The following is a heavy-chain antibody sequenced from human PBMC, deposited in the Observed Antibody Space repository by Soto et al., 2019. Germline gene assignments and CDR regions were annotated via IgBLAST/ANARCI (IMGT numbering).Heavy chain of an antibody. D-gene: IGHD6-19*01. J-gene: IGHJ4*02. CDR2: ISGSGIST. V-gene: IGHV3-23*01. CDR1: GFTFSSNA. CDR3: AKEGGYSSGWDRGDY. Sequence: EVQLLESGGGLVQPGGSLRLSCAASGFTFSSNAMSWVRQAPGKGLEWVSAISGSGISTYYADSVKGRFTISRDNSKNALYLQMNSMRAEDTAVYCGAKEGGYSSGWDRGDYWGQGTLVAVAS.